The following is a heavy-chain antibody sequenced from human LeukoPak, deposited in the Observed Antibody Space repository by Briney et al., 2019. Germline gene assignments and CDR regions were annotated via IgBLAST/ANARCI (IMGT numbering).Heavy chain of an antibody. CDR1: GGSISSYY. V-gene: IGHV4-59*08. J-gene: IGHJ4*02. CDR3: ARAPWSITHFDY. D-gene: IGHD3-10*01. Sequence: PSETLSLTCTVPGGSISSYYWSWIRQPPGKGLEWIGYIYYSGSTNYNPSLGSRVTISVDTSKNQFSLKLSSVTAADTAVYYCARAPWSITHFDYWGQGTLVTVSS. CDR2: IYYSGST.